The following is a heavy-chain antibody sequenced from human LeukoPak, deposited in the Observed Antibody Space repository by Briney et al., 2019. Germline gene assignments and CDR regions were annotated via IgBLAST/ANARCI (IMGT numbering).Heavy chain of an antibody. CDR2: IKSKADGGTT. J-gene: IGHJ4*02. CDR3: TDPPTSL. Sequence: GGSLRLSCAASGFNFTNAWVSWVRRAPGKGLEWLGRIKSKADGGTTLHAASVEDRFAISTDDSINTLYLQMNSLKIEDTAVYYCTDPPTSLWGQGILVTVSS. CDR1: GFNFTNAW. D-gene: IGHD1-1*01. V-gene: IGHV3-15*01.